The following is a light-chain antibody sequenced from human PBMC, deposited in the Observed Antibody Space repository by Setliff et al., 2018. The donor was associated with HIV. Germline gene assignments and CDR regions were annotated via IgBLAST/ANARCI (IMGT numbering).Light chain of an antibody. J-gene: IGLJ1*01. V-gene: IGLV2-14*01. CDR1: SSDVGNYNY. Sequence: QSALAQPASVSGSPGQSITISCTGISSDVGNYNYVSWYQEHPGKAPKLMIYDVSKRPSGVSTRFSGSKSGNTASLTISGLQAEDEADYHCSSYTGRSTFVFGTGTKGTVL. CDR3: SSYTGRSTFV. CDR2: DVS.